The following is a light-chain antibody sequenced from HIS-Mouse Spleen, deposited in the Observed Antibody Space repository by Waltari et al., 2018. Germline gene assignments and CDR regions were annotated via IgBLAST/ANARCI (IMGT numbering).Light chain of an antibody. J-gene: IGLJ2*01. CDR3: SSYTSSSFNVV. Sequence: QSALTQPASVSGSPVQSITISCTGTSSYVGGYNYVPWYQHHPGKAPKPMIYDVSNRPSGVSNRFSGSKSGNTASLTISGLQAEDEADYYCSSYTSSSFNVVFGGGTKLTVL. CDR2: DVS. V-gene: IGLV2-14*03. CDR1: SSYVGGYNY.